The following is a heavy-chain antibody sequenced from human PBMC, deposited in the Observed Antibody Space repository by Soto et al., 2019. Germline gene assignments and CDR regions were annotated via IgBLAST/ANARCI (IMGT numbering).Heavy chain of an antibody. CDR1: GFTFSSYS. CDR2: ISSSSSYI. CDR3: AREVLVPQDHGYYFDY. J-gene: IGHJ4*02. V-gene: IGHV3-21*01. Sequence: GSLRLSCAASGFTFSSYSMNWVRQAPGKGLEWVSSISSSSSYIYYADSVKGRFTISRDNAENSLYLQMNSLRAEDTAVYYCAREVLVPQDHGYYFDYWGQGTLVTVSS. D-gene: IGHD2-2*01.